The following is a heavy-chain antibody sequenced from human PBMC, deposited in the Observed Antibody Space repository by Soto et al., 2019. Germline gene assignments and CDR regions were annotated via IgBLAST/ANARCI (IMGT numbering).Heavy chain of an antibody. CDR3: PRGSGYGGYMDSFGH. V-gene: IGHV4-38-2*01. CDR2: IYHSGST. D-gene: IGHD5-12*01. J-gene: IGHJ5*02. CDR1: GYSISNGYY. Sequence: AETLTLTCAVSGYSISNGYYWCLIRQPPGKGQEWIGTIYHSGSTYYNPSLKSRVTISVDTSKNQFYLKLTSVTAADTAVYSYPRGSGYGGYMDSFGHWGQGTLDPVPS.